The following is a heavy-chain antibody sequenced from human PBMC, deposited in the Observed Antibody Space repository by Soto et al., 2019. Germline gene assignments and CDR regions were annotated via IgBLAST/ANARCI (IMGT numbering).Heavy chain of an antibody. CDR1: GFTFSSYW. Sequence: EVQLVESGGGLVQPGGSLRLSCAASGFTFSSYWMHWVRHAPGKGLVWVSRINSDGSSTSYADSVKGRFTISRDNAKNTLVLQMNSLRAEDKAVYYCARDKDVSSWGSHWYFDLSGRGTLVTVDS. J-gene: IGHJ2*01. D-gene: IGHD6-13*01. CDR2: INSDGSST. CDR3: ARDKDVSSWGSHWYFDL. V-gene: IGHV3-74*01.